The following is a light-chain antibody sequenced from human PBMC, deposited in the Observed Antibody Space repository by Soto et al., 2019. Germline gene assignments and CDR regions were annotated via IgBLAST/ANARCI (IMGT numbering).Light chain of an antibody. J-gene: IGKJ5*01. CDR3: QQSYSTPIT. Sequence: DIQMTQSPSSLSASVGDRVTITCRASQIISSFLIWYQQKPGKAPKLLIYAASNLQSGVPSRFSGSGSGTDFTLTISSLQPEDFATYYCQQSYSTPITFGQGTRLEI. CDR2: AAS. V-gene: IGKV1-39*01. CDR1: QIISSF.